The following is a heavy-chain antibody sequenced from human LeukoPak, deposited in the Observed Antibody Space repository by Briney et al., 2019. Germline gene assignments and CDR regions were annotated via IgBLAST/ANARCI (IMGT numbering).Heavy chain of an antibody. D-gene: IGHD2-2*01. J-gene: IGHJ5*02. CDR3: ARSARTGDSLQGASLLGYCSSTSCYDP. Sequence: GGSLRLSCAASGFTFSSYWMSWVRQAPGKGLEWVANIKQDGSEKYYVDSVKGRFTISRDNAKNSLYLQMNSLRAEDTAVYYCARSARTGDSLQGASLLGYCSSTSCYDPWGQGTLVTVSS. V-gene: IGHV3-7*01. CDR1: GFTFSSYW. CDR2: IKQDGSEK.